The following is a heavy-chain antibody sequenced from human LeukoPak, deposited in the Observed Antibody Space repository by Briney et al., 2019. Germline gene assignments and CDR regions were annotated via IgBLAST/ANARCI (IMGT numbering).Heavy chain of an antibody. Sequence: SETLSLTCTVSGGSISSHYWSWIRQPPGKGLEWIGYIYYSGSTNYNPSLKSRVTISVDTSKNQFSLKLSSVTAADTAVYYCARVIYYYYYMVVWGKGTTVTVSS. J-gene: IGHJ6*03. CDR2: IYYSGST. V-gene: IGHV4-59*11. CDR1: GGSISSHY. CDR3: ARVIYYYYYMVV.